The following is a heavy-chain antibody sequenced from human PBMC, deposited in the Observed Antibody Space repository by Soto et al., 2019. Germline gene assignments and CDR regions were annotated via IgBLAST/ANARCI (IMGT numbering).Heavy chain of an antibody. D-gene: IGHD3-22*01. CDR1: GFKFRTFA. CDR3: AKEFDTSGYYSYYYAMDV. CDR2: LGDSGTKT. Sequence: PGGSLRLSCAASGFKFRTFARSWVRQAPGKGLEWVSSLGDSGTKTYYAASVRGRFIITRDNSKNTVDLQMNSLRAEDTAVYYCAKEFDTSGYYSYYYAMDVWGQGTTVTVSS. V-gene: IGHV3-23*01. J-gene: IGHJ6*02.